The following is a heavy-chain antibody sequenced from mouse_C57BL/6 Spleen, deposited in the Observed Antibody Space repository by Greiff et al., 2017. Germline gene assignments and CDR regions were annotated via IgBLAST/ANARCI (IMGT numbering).Heavy chain of an antibody. J-gene: IGHJ2*01. CDR3: ARGAHSSGYDY. CDR2: IYPRDGST. D-gene: IGHD3-2*02. Sequence: VKLMESDAELVKPGASVKISCKVSGYTFADHTIHWMKQRPEQGLEWIGYIYPRDGSTKYNEKFKGKATLTADKSSSTAYMQLNSLTSEDSAVYFCARGAHSSGYDYWGQGTTLTVSS. CDR1: GYTFADHT. V-gene: IGHV1-78*01.